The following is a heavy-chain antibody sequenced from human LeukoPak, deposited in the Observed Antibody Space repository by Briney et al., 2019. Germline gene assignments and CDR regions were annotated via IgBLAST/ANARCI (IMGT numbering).Heavy chain of an antibody. CDR2: ITGNGGST. CDR1: GLTFSVAG. Sequence: QPGGSLILSCAASGLTFSVAGMHWVRQAPGKGLEWVSAITGNGGSTYYADSVKRRFTISRDNSKSTLYLQMNRLRAEDTAIYYCAKRSCSGTTCYPLDYWGQGTLVTVSS. J-gene: IGHJ4*02. CDR3: AKRSCSGTTCYPLDY. V-gene: IGHV3-23*01. D-gene: IGHD6-19*01.